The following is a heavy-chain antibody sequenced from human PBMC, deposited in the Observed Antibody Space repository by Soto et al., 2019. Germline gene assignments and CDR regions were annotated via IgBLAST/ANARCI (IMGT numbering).Heavy chain of an antibody. V-gene: IGHV3-21*01. Sequence: GGSLRLSCAASGFTFSSYSMNWVRQAPGKGLEWVSSISSSSSYIYYADSVKGRFTISRDNAKNSLYLQMNSLRAEDTAVYYCARDPSSPYDFWSGYYTSSWFDPWGQGTLVTVSS. CDR3: ARDPSSPYDFWSGYYTSSWFDP. J-gene: IGHJ5*02. CDR2: ISSSSSYI. D-gene: IGHD3-3*01. CDR1: GFTFSSYS.